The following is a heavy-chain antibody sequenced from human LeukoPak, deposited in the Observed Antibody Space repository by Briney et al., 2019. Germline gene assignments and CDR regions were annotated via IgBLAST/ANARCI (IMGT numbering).Heavy chain of an antibody. CDR3: VSFYETD. D-gene: IGHD2/OR15-2a*01. CDR2: ISSNGDNT. CDR1: GFPFNTYA. Sequence: PGGSLRLSCSASGFPFNTYAIHWVRQAPGKGLEYVAGISSNGDNTDFADSAKGRFTISRDNSKSTLFLQMNSLRAEDTAVYYCVSFYETDWGRGTLVTVSS. V-gene: IGHV3-64D*06. J-gene: IGHJ4*02.